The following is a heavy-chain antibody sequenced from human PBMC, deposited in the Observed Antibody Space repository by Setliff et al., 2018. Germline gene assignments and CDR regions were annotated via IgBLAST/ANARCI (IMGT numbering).Heavy chain of an antibody. CDR3: ARDRLLVGARYAMDV. CDR2: INHSGST. J-gene: IGHJ6*03. CDR1: GGSFSGYY. V-gene: IGHV4-34*09. Sequence: SETLSLTCAVYGGSFSGYYWSWIRQPPGKGLEWIGEINHSGSTNYNPSLKSRVTVSVDTSKNQFSLKLSSVTAADTAVYYCARDRLLVGARYAMDVWGKGTTVTVSS. D-gene: IGHD1-26*01.